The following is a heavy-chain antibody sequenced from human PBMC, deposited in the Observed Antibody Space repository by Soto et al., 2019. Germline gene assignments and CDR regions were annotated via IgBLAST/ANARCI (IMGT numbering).Heavy chain of an antibody. J-gene: IGHJ4*02. CDR1: GGSFGGYD. CDR3: ARGHKVPASSSSSHRYFDY. CDR2: INHSGST. D-gene: IGHD6-6*01. V-gene: IGHV4-34*01. Sequence: SETMSLTCGVDGGSFGGYDGSWIRKPPGKGLEWIGEINHSGSTNYNPSLKSRVTISVDTSKNQFSLKLSSVTAADTAVYYCARGHKVPASSSSSHRYFDYWGQGTLVTVSS.